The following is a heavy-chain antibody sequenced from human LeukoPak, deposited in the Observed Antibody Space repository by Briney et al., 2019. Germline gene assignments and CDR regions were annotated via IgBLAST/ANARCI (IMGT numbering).Heavy chain of an antibody. CDR3: AKEYYDSSGRNLNWFDP. CDR1: GFTFSSYG. J-gene: IGHJ5*02. Sequence: GRSLRLSCAASGFTFSSYGMHWVRQAPGKGLEWVAVIWYDGSNKYYADSVKGRFTISRDNSKNTLYLQMNSLRAEDTAAYYCAKEYYDSSGRNLNWFDPWGQGTLVTVSS. CDR2: IWYDGSNK. V-gene: IGHV3-33*06. D-gene: IGHD3-22*01.